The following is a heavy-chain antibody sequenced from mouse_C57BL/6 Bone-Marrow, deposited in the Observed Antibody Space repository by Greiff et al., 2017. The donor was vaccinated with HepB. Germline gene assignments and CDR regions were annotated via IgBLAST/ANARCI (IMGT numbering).Heavy chain of an antibody. J-gene: IGHJ4*01. Sequence: EVKVVESGGDLVKPGGSLKLSCAASGFTFSSYGMSWVRQTPDKRLEWVATISSGGSYTYYPDSVKGRFTISRDNAKNTLYLQMSSLKSEDTAMYYCARDDYGSSYGYYAMDYWGQGTSVTVSS. V-gene: IGHV5-6*01. CDR2: ISSGGSYT. D-gene: IGHD1-1*01. CDR3: ARDDYGSSYGYYAMDY. CDR1: GFTFSSYG.